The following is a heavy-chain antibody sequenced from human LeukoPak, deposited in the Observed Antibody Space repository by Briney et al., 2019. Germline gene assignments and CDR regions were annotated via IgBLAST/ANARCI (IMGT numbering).Heavy chain of an antibody. Sequence: GGSLRLSCAASRFTFSSYGMSWVRQAPGKGLEWVSGISASDGRTYYADSVKGRFTISRDNSKNTLYLHMNSLRAEDTAVYYCAKDRRYYGSGSYYKTKYYFDYWGQGTLVTVSS. D-gene: IGHD3-10*01. CDR2: ISASDGRT. CDR1: RFTFSSYG. V-gene: IGHV3-23*01. J-gene: IGHJ4*02. CDR3: AKDRRYYGSGSYYKTKYYFDY.